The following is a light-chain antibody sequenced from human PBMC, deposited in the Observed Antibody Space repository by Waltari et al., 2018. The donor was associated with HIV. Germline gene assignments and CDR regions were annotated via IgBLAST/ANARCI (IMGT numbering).Light chain of an antibody. J-gene: IGLJ2*01. CDR1: KLGDKY. V-gene: IGLV3-1*01. CDR3: QAWDSSTVV. CDR2: QDN. Sequence: SNELTQPPSVSVSPGQTASITCPRDKLGDKYVSWYQQKPGQSPVLVVYQDNKRPSGIPERFSGSNSGKTATLTISGTQGMDEADYYCQAWDSSTVVFGGGTKLTVL.